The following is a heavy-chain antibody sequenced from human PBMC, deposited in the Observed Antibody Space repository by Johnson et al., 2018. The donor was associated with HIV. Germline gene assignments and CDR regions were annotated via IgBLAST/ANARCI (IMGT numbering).Heavy chain of an antibody. V-gene: IGHV3-11*01. CDR3: ARRGWELWTTQNAFDI. D-gene: IGHD1-26*01. Sequence: QEQLVESGGGVFQPGGSLSLSCAASGFTFSSYGMSWIRQAPGMGLEWVSYIGSSGSNVYYADSVKGRFTISRDNAKNSLFLQINSLRAEDTALYYCARRGWELWTTQNAFDIWGQGTMVTVSS. J-gene: IGHJ3*02. CDR1: GFTFSSYG. CDR2: IGSSGSNV.